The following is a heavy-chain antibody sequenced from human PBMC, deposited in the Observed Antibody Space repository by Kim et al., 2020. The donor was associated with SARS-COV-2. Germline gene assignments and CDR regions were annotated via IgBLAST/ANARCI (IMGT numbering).Heavy chain of an antibody. CDR3: ARAIAKNWFDP. D-gene: IGHD2-2*02. CDR2: T. Sequence: TTAHPTLKSRVTISVDTSKNQFSLKLSSVTAADTAVYYCARAIAKNWFDPWGQGTLVTVSS. V-gene: IGHV4-59*12. J-gene: IGHJ5*02.